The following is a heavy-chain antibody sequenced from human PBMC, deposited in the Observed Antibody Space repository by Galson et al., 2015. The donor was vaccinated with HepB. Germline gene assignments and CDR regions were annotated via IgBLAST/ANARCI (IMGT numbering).Heavy chain of an antibody. D-gene: IGHD2-2*01. CDR3: ARGLAGPEYYYYGMDV. V-gene: IGHV4-59*01. CDR1: GGSISSYY. CDR2: IYYSGNT. Sequence: ETLSLTCTVSGGSISSYYWSWIRPPPGKGLEWIGYIYYSGNTNYNPSLKSRLTISVDTSKNQLSLNLSSVTAADTAVYYCARGLAGPEYYYYGMDVWGQGTTVTVSS. J-gene: IGHJ6*02.